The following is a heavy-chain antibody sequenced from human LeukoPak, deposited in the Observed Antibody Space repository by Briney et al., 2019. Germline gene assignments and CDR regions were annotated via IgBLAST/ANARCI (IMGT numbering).Heavy chain of an antibody. CDR3: ARGLGYCSSTSCYRRVAFDI. V-gene: IGHV4-34*01. CDR2: INHSGST. D-gene: IGHD2-2*01. CDR1: GGSFSGYY. Sequence: ETLSLTCAVYGGSFSGYYWSWIRQPPGKGLEWIGEINHSGSTSYNPSLKSRVTISVDTSKNQFSLKLSSVTAVDTAVYYCARGLGYCSSTSCYRRVAFDIWGQGTMVTVSS. J-gene: IGHJ3*02.